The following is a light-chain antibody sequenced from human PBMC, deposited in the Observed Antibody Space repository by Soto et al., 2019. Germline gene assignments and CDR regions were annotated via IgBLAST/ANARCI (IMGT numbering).Light chain of an antibody. J-gene: IGLJ2*01. V-gene: IGLV1-44*01. CDR3: ASWSDGLNGVV. CDR1: SSNIGSHT. Sequence: QPVLTQPPSASGTPGQTIAISCSGGSSNIGSHTVNWYQLLPGTAHRLLIYSNTQRPSGVPDRLSGSKSGTSASLAISGLRSEYEGDYYCASWSDGLNGVVFGGGTKLAVL. CDR2: SNT.